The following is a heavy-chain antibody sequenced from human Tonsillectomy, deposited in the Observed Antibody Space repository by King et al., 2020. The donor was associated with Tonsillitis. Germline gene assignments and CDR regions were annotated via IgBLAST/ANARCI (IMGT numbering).Heavy chain of an antibody. CDR3: AKEGHSSCWYYFDY. CDR2: ISNSGGNT. D-gene: IGHD6-19*01. J-gene: IGHJ4*02. CDR1: GFTFSSYA. Sequence: VQLVESGGGLVQPGGSLRLSCAASGFTFSSYAMSWVRQAPGKGLEWVSGISNSGGNTYYADSVKGRFTISRDNSKNTLYLQMNSLRAGDTAAYYCAKEGHSSCWYYFDYWGQGPRVTVSS. V-gene: IGHV3-23*04.